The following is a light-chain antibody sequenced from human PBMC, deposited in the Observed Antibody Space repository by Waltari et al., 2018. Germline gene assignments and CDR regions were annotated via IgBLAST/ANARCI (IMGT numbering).Light chain of an antibody. CDR1: QGISSY. Sequence: IRITQSPSSLSASTGDRVTITCRASQGISSYLAWYQQKPGKAPKLLIYAASTLQSGVPSRFSGSGSGTDFTLTISCLQSEDFATYYCQQYYSYPRTFGQGTKVEIK. J-gene: IGKJ1*01. V-gene: IGKV1-8*01. CDR3: QQYYSYPRT. CDR2: AAS.